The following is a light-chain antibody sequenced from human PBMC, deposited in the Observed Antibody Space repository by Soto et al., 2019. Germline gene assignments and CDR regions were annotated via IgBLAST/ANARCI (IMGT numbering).Light chain of an antibody. V-gene: IGKV1-39*01. CDR1: QDIGNF. CDR3: QQIYSAPLT. J-gene: IGKJ4*01. CDR2: DAS. Sequence: DIQMTRSPSSLSASVGDRVTIRCQASQDIGNFLNWYQQKPGKAPKLLIYDASSLQSGVPSRFSGSGSETEFTLSISSLQPEDFATYFCQQIYSAPLTFGGGTKVDIK.